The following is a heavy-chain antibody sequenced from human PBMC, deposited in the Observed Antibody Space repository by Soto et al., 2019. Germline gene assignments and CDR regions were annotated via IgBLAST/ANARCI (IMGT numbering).Heavy chain of an antibody. CDR2: IYYSGST. D-gene: IGHD3-16*01. V-gene: IGHV4-59*01. J-gene: IGHJ6*02. Sequence: SETLSLTCTVSGGSISSYYWSWIRQPPGKGLEWIGYIYYSGSTNYNPSLKSRVTISVDTSKNQFSLTLSSVTAADTAVYYCARGGGDYYYYGLDVWAQGTTVTVSS. CDR3: ARGGGDYYYYGLDV. CDR1: GGSISSYY.